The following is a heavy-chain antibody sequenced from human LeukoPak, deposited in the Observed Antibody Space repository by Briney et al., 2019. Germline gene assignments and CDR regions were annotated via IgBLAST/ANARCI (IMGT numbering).Heavy chain of an antibody. Sequence: SVKVSCKASGGTFSSYTISWVRQAPGQGLEWMGRIIPILGIANYAQKFQGRVTITADKSTSTAYMELSSLRSEDTAVYYCARDTWEKGSGSYLGPYYWGQGTLVTVSS. CDR3: ARDTWEKGSGSYLGPYY. CDR1: GGTFSSYT. CDR2: IIPILGIA. D-gene: IGHD1-26*01. V-gene: IGHV1-69*04. J-gene: IGHJ4*02.